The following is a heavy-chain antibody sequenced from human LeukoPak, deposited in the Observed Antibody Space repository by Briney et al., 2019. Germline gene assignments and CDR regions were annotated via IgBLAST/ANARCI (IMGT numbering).Heavy chain of an antibody. V-gene: IGHV3-21*01. CDR3: ARIPGDY. Sequence: GGSLRLSCAASGFTFSSYSMNWVRQAPGKGLEWVSSISSSGSHIYYADSVKGRFTISRGNAKNSLYLQMNSLRAEDTAVYYCARIPGDYWGQGTLVTVSS. J-gene: IGHJ4*02. CDR1: GFTFSSYS. D-gene: IGHD2-2*02. CDR2: ISSSGSHI.